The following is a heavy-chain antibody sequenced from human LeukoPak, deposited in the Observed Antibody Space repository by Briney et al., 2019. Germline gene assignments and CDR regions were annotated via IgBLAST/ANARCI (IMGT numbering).Heavy chain of an antibody. CDR1: GGSFSGYY. J-gene: IGHJ5*02. CDR3: ARHRKGWNNWFDP. CDR2: INHSGST. D-gene: IGHD6-19*01. V-gene: IGHV4-34*01. Sequence: PSETLSLTCAVYGGSFSGYYWSWIRQPPGKGLEWIGEINHSGSTNYNPSLKSLVTISVDTSKNQFSLKLSSVTAADTAVYYCARHRKGWNNWFDPWGQGTLVTVSS.